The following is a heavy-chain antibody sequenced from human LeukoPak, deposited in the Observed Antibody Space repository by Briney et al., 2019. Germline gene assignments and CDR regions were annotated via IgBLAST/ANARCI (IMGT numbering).Heavy chain of an antibody. V-gene: IGHV4-59*01. CDR3: ARNTGDCSSTSCYQYWFDP. Sequence: SETLSLTCTVSGGSISSYYWSWIRQPPGKGLEWIGYIYYSGSTNYNPSLKSRVPISVDTSKNQFSLKLNSVTAADTAVYYCARNTGDCSSTSCYQYWFDPWGQGTLVTVSS. CDR1: GGSISSYY. D-gene: IGHD2-2*01. CDR2: IYYSGST. J-gene: IGHJ5*02.